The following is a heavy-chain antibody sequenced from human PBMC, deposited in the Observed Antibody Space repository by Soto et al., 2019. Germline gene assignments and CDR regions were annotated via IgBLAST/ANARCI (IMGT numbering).Heavy chain of an antibody. Sequence: ASVKVSCKASGYTFTSYAMHWVRQAPGQRLEWMGRINPVLGKTKYAQKFQGRVTITADKSTSTAYMELSSLRSEDTAVYYCARESSGYDGYFDYWGQGTLVTVSS. J-gene: IGHJ4*02. V-gene: IGHV1-3*01. CDR1: GYTFTSYA. D-gene: IGHD5-12*01. CDR2: INPVLGKT. CDR3: ARESSGYDGYFDY.